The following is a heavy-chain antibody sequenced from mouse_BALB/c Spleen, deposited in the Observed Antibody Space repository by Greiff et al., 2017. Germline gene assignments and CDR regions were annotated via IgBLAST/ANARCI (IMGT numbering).Heavy chain of an antibody. CDR1: GYTFTEYT. CDR2: INPNNGGT. J-gene: IGHJ3*01. V-gene: IGHV1-18*01. Sequence: VQLQQSGPELVKPGASVKISCKTSGYTFTEYTMHWVKQSHGKSLEWIGGINPNNGGTSYNQKFKGKVTLTVDKSSSTAYMELRSLTSEDSAVYYCARSIYDGYYLAWLAYWGQGTLVTVSA. D-gene: IGHD2-3*01. CDR3: ARSIYDGYYLAWLAY.